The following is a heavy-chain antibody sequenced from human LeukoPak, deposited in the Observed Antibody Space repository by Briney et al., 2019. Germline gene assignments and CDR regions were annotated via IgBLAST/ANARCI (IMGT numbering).Heavy chain of an antibody. V-gene: IGHV3-66*02. D-gene: IGHD4-23*01. CDR1: GFTVSSNS. CDR3: ARGHYGGNSVFDY. CDR2: IYNSGTT. Sequence: PGGSLRLSCVVSGFTVSSNSNSWVRQAPGKGLEWVSTIYNSGTTYYADSVKGRFTISRDNSKNTLYLQMNSLRPEDTAVYYCARGHYGGNSVFDYWGQGTLVTVSS. J-gene: IGHJ4*02.